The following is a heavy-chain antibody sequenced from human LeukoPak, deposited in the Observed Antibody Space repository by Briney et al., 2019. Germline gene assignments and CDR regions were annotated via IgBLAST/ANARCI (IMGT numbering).Heavy chain of an antibody. D-gene: IGHD3-22*01. CDR3: AKVKVTYYYDANGYCYFDY. CDR1: GGAITGSY. J-gene: IGHJ4*02. V-gene: IGHV4-59*01. Sequence: PSETLSLTCNVSGGAITGSYWAWLRQPPGKGLESIGYIYYSGTTNYNPSLKGRVSISVDTSKRQFSLMLRSVTAADTAVYYCAKVKVTYYYDANGYCYFDYWGQGTLVTVSS. CDR2: IYYSGTT.